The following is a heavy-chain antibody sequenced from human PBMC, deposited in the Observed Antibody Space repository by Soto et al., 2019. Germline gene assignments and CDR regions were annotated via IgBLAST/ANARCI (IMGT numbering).Heavy chain of an antibody. CDR1: GGSVSSGSYY. Sequence: SETLSLTCTVSGGSVSSGSYYWSWIRQPPGKGLEWIGYIYYSGSTNYNYNPSPKSRVTISIDTSKNQFSLKLKSVTAADTAVYYCARVDGYSYGYFCYWGQGTLVTVSS. J-gene: IGHJ4*02. D-gene: IGHD5-18*01. CDR3: ARVDGYSYGYFCY. V-gene: IGHV4-61*01. CDR2: IYYSGSTNY.